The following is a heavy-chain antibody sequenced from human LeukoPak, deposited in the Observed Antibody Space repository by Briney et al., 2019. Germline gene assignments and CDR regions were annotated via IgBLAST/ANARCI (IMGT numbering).Heavy chain of an antibody. J-gene: IGHJ4*02. Sequence: PGGSLRLSCAASGFTFSSYAMHWVRQAPGKGLEWVAVISYDGSNKYYADSVKGRFTISRDNSKNTLYLQMNSLRAEDTAVYYCARDRYGSGSYYWITYYFDYWGQGTLVTVSS. CDR2: ISYDGSNK. CDR3: ARDRYGSGSYYWITYYFDY. CDR1: GFTFSSYA. D-gene: IGHD3-10*01. V-gene: IGHV3-30*04.